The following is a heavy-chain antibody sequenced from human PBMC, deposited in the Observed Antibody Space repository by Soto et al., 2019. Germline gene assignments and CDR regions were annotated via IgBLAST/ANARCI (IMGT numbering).Heavy chain of an antibody. CDR1: GFTVSSNY. Sequence: GGSLRLSCAASGFTVSSNYMSWVRQAPGKGLEWVSVIYSGGSTYYADSVKGRFTISRDNSKNTVHLQMNSLRAEDTAVYYCAREWELPNYYGMDVWGRGTTVTVSS. J-gene: IGHJ6*02. CDR2: IYSGGST. V-gene: IGHV3-53*01. D-gene: IGHD1-26*01. CDR3: AREWELPNYYGMDV.